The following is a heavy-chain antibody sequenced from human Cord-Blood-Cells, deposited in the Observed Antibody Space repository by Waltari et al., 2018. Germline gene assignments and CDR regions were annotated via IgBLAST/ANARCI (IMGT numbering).Heavy chain of an antibody. CDR1: GGTFSSYA. V-gene: IGHV1-69*06. Sequence: QVQLVQSGAEVKKPGSSVKVSCKASGGTFSSYAISWVRQAPGQGLEWMGGIIPIFGTANYAQKFQGRVTMTEDTSTDTAYMELSSLRSEDTAVYYCATTTYSTAFDIWGQGTMVTVSS. D-gene: IGHD1-1*01. J-gene: IGHJ3*02. CDR2: IIPIFGTA. CDR3: ATTTYSTAFDI.